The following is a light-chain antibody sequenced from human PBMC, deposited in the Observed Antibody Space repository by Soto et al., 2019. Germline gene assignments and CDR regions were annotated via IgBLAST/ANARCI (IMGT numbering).Light chain of an antibody. J-gene: IGKJ2*01. Sequence: DIVMTQSPDSLAVSLGERASITCRSSQAVFRDSSGRHLLAWYQQKPGQPPKLLIYWASTRESGVPDRFSGXXXXXXXXXXXXSLQAEDVAVYYCQQFYSPPLFTFGQGTKLEI. CDR3: QQFYSPPLFT. V-gene: IGKV4-1*01. CDR2: WAS. CDR1: QAVFRDSSGRHL.